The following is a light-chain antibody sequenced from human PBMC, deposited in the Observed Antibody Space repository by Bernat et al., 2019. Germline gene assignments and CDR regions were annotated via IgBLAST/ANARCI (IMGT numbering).Light chain of an antibody. CDR1: SSDVGGYNY. CDR3: SSYTSSGTLV. Sequence: QSALTQPASVSGSPGQSITISCTGTSSDVGGYNYVSWYQKHPGRAPKLMIYDVRDRPSGISNRFSGSKSGNTASLTISGLLAEDEADYYCSSYTSSGTLVFGGGTRLTVL. J-gene: IGLJ3*02. V-gene: IGLV2-14*03. CDR2: DVR.